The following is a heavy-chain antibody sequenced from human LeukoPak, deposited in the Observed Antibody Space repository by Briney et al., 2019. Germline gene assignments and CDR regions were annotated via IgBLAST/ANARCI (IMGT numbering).Heavy chain of an antibody. V-gene: IGHV4-59*01. Sequence: SETLSLTXTVSGGSISSYYWSWIRQPPGKGLEWIGYIYYSGSTNYNPSLKSRVTISVDTSKNQFSLKLSSVTAADTAVYYCARVDDYHPYYFDYWGQGTLVTVSS. CDR3: ARVDDYHPYYFDY. D-gene: IGHD5-24*01. CDR2: IYYSGST. CDR1: GGSISSYY. J-gene: IGHJ4*02.